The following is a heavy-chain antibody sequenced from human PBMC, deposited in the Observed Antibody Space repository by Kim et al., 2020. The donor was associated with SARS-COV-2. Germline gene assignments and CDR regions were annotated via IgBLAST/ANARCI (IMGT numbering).Heavy chain of an antibody. CDR3: ARESYYDSSGYYYDFDY. CDR2: ISAYNGNT. CDR1: GYTFTSYG. D-gene: IGHD3-22*01. V-gene: IGHV1-18*04. Sequence: ASVKVSCKASGYTFTSYGISWVRQAPGQGFEWMGWISAYNGNTNYAQKLQGRVTMTTDTSTSTAYMELRSLRSDDTAVYYCARESYYDSSGYYYDFDYWGQGTLVTVSS. J-gene: IGHJ4*02.